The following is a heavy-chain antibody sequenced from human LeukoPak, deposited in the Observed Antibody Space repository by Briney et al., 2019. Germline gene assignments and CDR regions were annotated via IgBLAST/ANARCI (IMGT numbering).Heavy chain of an antibody. CDR2: INWNGGST. D-gene: IGHD3-22*01. Sequence: GGSLRLSCAASGFTFDDYGMSWVRQAPGKGLEWVSGINWNGGSTGYADSVKGRFTISRDNAKNSLYLQMNSLRAEDTALYYCAREPPRCDSSGYAPYFDYWGQGTLVTVSS. CDR1: GFTFDDYG. V-gene: IGHV3-20*04. J-gene: IGHJ4*02. CDR3: AREPPRCDSSGYAPYFDY.